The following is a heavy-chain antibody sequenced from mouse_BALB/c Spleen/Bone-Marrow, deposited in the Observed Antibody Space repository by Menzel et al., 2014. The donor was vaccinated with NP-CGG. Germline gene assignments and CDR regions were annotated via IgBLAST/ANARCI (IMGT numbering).Heavy chain of an antibody. CDR1: GFNIKDTY. CDR3: ARADGYYAWFAY. CDR2: IDPANDNT. Sequence: VQLQQSGAEFVKPGASVKLSCTASGFNIKDTYMHWVKRRPEQGLEWIGRIDPANDNTKYDPKFQGKATITPDTSSNTAYLQLSSLTSEDTAVYYCARADGYYAWFAYWGQGTLVTVSA. J-gene: IGHJ3*01. V-gene: IGHV14-3*02. D-gene: IGHD2-3*01.